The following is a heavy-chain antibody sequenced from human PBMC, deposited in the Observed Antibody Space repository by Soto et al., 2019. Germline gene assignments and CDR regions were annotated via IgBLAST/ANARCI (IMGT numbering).Heavy chain of an antibody. D-gene: IGHD3-3*01. V-gene: IGHV4-34*01. CDR1: GGSFSGYY. CDR2: INHSGST. Sequence: SETLSLTCAVYGGSFSGYYWSWIRQPPGKGLEWIGEINHSGSTNYNPSLKSRVTISVDTSKNQFSLKLSSVTAADTAVYYCARHQMAYYDFWSGYRPVGMDVWGQGTTVTVSS. J-gene: IGHJ6*02. CDR3: ARHQMAYYDFWSGYRPVGMDV.